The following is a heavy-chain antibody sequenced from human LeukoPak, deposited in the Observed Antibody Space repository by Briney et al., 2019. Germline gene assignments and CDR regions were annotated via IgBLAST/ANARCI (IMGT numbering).Heavy chain of an antibody. CDR1: GGSISSYY. Sequence: SETLSLTCTVSGGSISSYYWSWIRQPPGRGLEWIGYIYYSGSTNYKSSLKSRVTISVDTSKNQFSLKLNSVTAADTAVYYCARGRPYNVGLPPWFDPWGQGTLVTVSS. V-gene: IGHV4-59*01. J-gene: IGHJ5*02. CDR2: IYYSGST. CDR3: ARGRPYNVGLPPWFDP. D-gene: IGHD1-14*01.